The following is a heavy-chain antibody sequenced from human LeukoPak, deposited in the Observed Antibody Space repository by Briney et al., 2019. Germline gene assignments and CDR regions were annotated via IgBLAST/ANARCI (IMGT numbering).Heavy chain of an antibody. CDR1: GGSIRRYY. V-gene: IGHV4-59*01. J-gene: IGHJ4*02. CDR3: ARQTTVTHFDY. CDR2: IYDSGST. Sequence: SETLSLTCTVSGGSIRRYYWSWIRQPPGKGLEWIGYIYDSGSTKYNPSLKSRVTISVDTSKNQFSLKLSSVTAADTAVYYCARQTTVTHFDYWGQGTLVTVSS. D-gene: IGHD4-17*01.